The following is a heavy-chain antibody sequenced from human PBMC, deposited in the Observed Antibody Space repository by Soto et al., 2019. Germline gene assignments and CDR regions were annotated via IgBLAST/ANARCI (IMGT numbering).Heavy chain of an antibody. CDR2: INTATGDT. D-gene: IGHD2-15*01. V-gene: IGHV1-3*04. J-gene: IGHJ4*02. CDR3: ARTRGYCSGGSCYPLDY. CDR1: GYRFTAYD. Sequence: QVQVVQSGAGVKKPGATANVSCKASGYRFTAYDMHWVRQAPGQRLEWLGWINTATGDTKYSTSFQGRVTLTRDTSATTAYMELSGPRFEDTAVYYCARTRGYCSGGSCYPLDYWGQGTLVTVSS.